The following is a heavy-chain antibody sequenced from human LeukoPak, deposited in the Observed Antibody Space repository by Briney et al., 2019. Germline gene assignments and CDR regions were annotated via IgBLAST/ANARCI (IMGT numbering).Heavy chain of an antibody. J-gene: IGHJ5*02. D-gene: IGHD3-22*01. CDR3: AREEYYYDSSGSTNWFDP. Sequence: SETLSLTCAVSGGSINSTNWWIWVRQPPGKGLEWIGEIYHSGSTNYNPSLRSRVTISVDTSKNQFSLKLSSVTAADTAVYYCAREEYYYDSSGSTNWFDPWGQGTLVTVSS. CDR1: GGSINSTNW. V-gene: IGHV4-4*02. CDR2: IYHSGST.